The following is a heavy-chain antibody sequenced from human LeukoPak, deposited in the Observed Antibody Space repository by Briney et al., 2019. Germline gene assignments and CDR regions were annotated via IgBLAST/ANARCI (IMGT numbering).Heavy chain of an antibody. D-gene: IGHD3-10*01. J-gene: IGHJ4*02. CDR2: INPSGGST. CDR1: GYTFTSYY. V-gene: IGHV1-46*01. Sequence: ASVKVSCKASGYTFTSYYMHWVRQAPGQGLERMGIINPSGGSTSYAQKFQGRVTMTRDTSTSTVYMELSSLRSEDTAVYYCARAYGSGSYTLLFFDYWGQGTLVTVSS. CDR3: ARAYGSGSYTLLFFDY.